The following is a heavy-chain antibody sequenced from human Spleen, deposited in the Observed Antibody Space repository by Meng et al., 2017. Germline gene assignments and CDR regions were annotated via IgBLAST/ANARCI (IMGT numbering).Heavy chain of an antibody. Sequence: ASVKVSCKASGYTFTAYYIHWVRQAPGQGLEWMGRINPNSGGTNYAQKFQGRVTMTRDTSISTAYMDLSRLRSDDTAVYYCARGYCSSTSCYYGVGVWGQGTMVTVSS. CDR1: GYTFTAYY. V-gene: IGHV1-2*06. CDR2: INPNSGGT. D-gene: IGHD2-2*01. CDR3: ARGYCSSTSCYYGVGV. J-gene: IGHJ6*02.